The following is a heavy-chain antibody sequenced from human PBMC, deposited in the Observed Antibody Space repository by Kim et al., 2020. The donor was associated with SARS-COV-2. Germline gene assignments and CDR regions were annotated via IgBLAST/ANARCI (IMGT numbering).Heavy chain of an antibody. Sequence: GGSLRLSCSASGFPFSQSWMSWVRQAPGKGLEWVANIKEDGSETYYVDSVKGRFTISRDNAKNSLWLQMKSLRAEDTAVYYCARPTRGDNSDYWGQGTQVIVSS. J-gene: IGHJ4*02. D-gene: IGHD3-9*01. CDR1: GFPFSQSW. CDR3: ARPTRGDNSDY. CDR2: IKEDGSET. V-gene: IGHV3-7*03.